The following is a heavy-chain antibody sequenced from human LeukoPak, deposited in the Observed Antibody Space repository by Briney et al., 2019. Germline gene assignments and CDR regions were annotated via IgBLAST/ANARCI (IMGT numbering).Heavy chain of an antibody. J-gene: IGHJ4*02. CDR1: GYSFIGYY. CDR3: ARVYYDSSGYPDY. Sequence: GASVKVSCKASGYSFIGYYMHWVRQAPGQGLEWMGWINPKTGGTNYAQKFQGRVTMTRDTSISTAYMELSRLRSDDTAVYYCARVYYDSSGYPDYWGQGTLATVSS. V-gene: IGHV1-2*02. CDR2: INPKTGGT. D-gene: IGHD3-22*01.